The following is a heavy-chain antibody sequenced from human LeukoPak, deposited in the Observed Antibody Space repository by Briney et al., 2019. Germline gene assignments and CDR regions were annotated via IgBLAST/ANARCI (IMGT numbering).Heavy chain of an antibody. CDR3: ARARKTSLLRNTYYYYGMDV. D-gene: IGHD2-15*01. J-gene: IGHJ6*02. CDR2: ISYDGSNK. V-gene: IGHV3-30*04. Sequence: GGSLRLSCAASGFTFSSYAMHWVRQAPGKGLEWVAVISYDGSNKYYADSVKGRFTISRDNSKNTLYLQMNSLRAEDTAVYYYARARKTSLLRNTYYYYGMDVWGQGTTVTVSS. CDR1: GFTFSSYA.